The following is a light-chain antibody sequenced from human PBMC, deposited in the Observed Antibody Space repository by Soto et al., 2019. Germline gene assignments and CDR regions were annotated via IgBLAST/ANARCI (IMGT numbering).Light chain of an antibody. Sequence: DIQMTQSPSSLSASVGDRVTITCRASQSISSYLSWYQQKPGKAPKPLIYLASSLESGVPSRFSGSGSGTEFTLTISSLQPDDFATYYCQQYNSYSVTFGQGTRLEIK. J-gene: IGKJ5*01. CDR2: LAS. CDR1: QSISSY. CDR3: QQYNSYSVT. V-gene: IGKV1-5*01.